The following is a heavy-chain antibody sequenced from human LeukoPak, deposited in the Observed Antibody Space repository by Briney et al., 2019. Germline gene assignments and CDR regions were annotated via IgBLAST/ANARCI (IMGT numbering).Heavy chain of an antibody. CDR1: GFTFSNHA. V-gene: IGHV3-23*01. J-gene: IGHJ4*02. D-gene: IGHD6-19*01. Sequence: GSLRLSCAASGFTFSNHAMNWVRQAPGKGLEWVSAISGSGARTYFADSVRGRFTISRDNSKNTLYLQMNSLRAEDTAIYYCARTVAGDNWGQGTLVTVSS. CDR2: ISGSGART. CDR3: ARTVAGDN.